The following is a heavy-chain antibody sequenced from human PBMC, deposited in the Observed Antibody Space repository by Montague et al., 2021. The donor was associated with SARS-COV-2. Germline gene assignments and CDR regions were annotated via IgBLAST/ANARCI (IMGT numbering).Heavy chain of an antibody. V-gene: IGHV4-61*03. CDR1: GGSITSSAYY. J-gene: IGHJ4*02. CDR3: ARAQNTCFIANCVNYFEV. Sequence: SETLSLTCTVSGGSITSSAYYWSWIRQSPGKGLEWIGYVHYTGSTKYNPSLKTRVTLSLDTPKEHCSLKLKSVTAADTAVYYCARAQNTCFIANCVNYFEVWGLGALVTVSS. CDR2: VHYTGST. D-gene: IGHD1-1*01.